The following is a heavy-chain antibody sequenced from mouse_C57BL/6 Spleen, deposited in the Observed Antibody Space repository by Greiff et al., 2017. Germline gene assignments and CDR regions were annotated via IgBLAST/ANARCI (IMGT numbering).Heavy chain of an antibody. V-gene: IGHV5-6*02. J-gene: IGHJ2*01. CDR3: ARQANWVFDY. CDR2: ISSGGSYT. D-gene: IGHD4-1*01. CDR1: GFTFSSYG. Sequence: EVMLVESGGDLVKPGGSLKLSCAASGFTFSSYGMSWVRQTPDKRLEWVATISSGGSYTDYPDSVKGRFTISRDNAKNTLYLQMSSLKSEDTAMYYCARQANWVFDYWGQGTTLTVSS.